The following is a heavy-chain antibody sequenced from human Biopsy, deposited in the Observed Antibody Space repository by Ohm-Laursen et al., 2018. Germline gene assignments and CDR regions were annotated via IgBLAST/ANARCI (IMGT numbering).Heavy chain of an antibody. CDR1: GDSISSSNFY. CDR2: ITQSGST. D-gene: IGHD6-13*01. V-gene: IGHV4-39*07. CDR3: ARVPLPGIGAAYQGRFLYGMDV. Sequence: PSDTLSLTCAVSGDSISSSNFYWAWIRQPPGKGLEWIGDITQSGSTNYSPSLKSRVTISVDTAKKQFSLSLRSVTAADTAVYYCARVPLPGIGAAYQGRFLYGMDVWGQGTTVSVSS. J-gene: IGHJ6*02.